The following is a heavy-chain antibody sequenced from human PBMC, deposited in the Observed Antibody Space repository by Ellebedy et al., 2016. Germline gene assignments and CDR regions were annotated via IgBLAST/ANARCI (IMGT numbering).Heavy chain of an antibody. CDR1: GFTFSSSA. V-gene: IGHV1-58*02. CDR3: AAAAGHPNYYYYGMDV. CDR2: IVVGSGNT. J-gene: IGHJ6*02. D-gene: IGHD1-14*01. Sequence: ASVKVSCKASGFTFSSSAMQWVRQARGQRLEWIGWIVVGSGNTNYAQKFQEKVTITRDMSTSTAYMELSSLRSEDTAVYYCAAAAGHPNYYYYGMDVWGQGTTVTVSS.